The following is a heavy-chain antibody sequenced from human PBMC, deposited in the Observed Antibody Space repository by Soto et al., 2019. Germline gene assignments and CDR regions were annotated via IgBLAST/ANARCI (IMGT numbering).Heavy chain of an antibody. D-gene: IGHD6-6*01. J-gene: IGHJ6*02. V-gene: IGHV3-73*02. Sequence: EVQLVESGGGLVQPGGSLKLSCAASGFTFSGSAMHWVRQASGKGLEWVGRIRSKANSYATAYAASVKGRFTISRDDSKNTAYLQMNSLKTEDTAVYYCGSSSSGGGYYYGMDVWGQGTTVTVSS. CDR3: GSSSSGGGYYYGMDV. CDR1: GFTFSGSA. CDR2: IRSKANSYAT.